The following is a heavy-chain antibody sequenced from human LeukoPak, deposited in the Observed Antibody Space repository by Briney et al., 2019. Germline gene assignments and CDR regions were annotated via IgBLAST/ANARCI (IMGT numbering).Heavy chain of an antibody. J-gene: IGHJ4*02. Sequence: KNSQTLSLTCAISGDSVSSNSATWNWIRQSPSRGLEWLGRTFYRSKWYNDYAVSVKSRITINPDTSKNQFSLQLNSVTPEDTAVYYCAKNYYYDSSGYFDYWGQGTLVTVSS. CDR2: TFYRSKWYN. CDR1: GDSVSSNSAT. CDR3: AKNYYYDSSGYFDY. V-gene: IGHV6-1*01. D-gene: IGHD3-22*01.